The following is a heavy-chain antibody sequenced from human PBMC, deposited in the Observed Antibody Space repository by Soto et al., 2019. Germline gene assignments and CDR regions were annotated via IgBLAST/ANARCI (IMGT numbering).Heavy chain of an antibody. CDR1: GGSISSGGYS. Sequence: TLSLTCAVPGGSISSGGYSWSWIRQPPGKGLEWIGYIYHSGSTYYNPSLKSRVTISVDRSKNQFSLKLSSVTAADTAVYYCASNMVRGVFDYWGQGTLVTVSS. CDR2: IYHSGST. J-gene: IGHJ4*02. CDR3: ASNMVRGVFDY. D-gene: IGHD3-10*01. V-gene: IGHV4-30-2*01.